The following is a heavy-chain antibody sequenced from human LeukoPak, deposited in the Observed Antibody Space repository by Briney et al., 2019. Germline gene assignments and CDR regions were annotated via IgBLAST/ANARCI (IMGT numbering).Heavy chain of an antibody. J-gene: IGHJ5*02. CDR3: ARDGGGYTEPNWFDP. Sequence: PGGSLRLSCAASGFSISNDHMNWVRQAPGKGLEWVSSISSSSSYRYYADSVKGRFTISRDNAKNSLYLQMNSLRAEDTAVYYCARDGGGYTEPNWFDPWGQGTLVTVSS. V-gene: IGHV3-21*01. D-gene: IGHD5-12*01. CDR1: GFSISNDH. CDR2: ISSSSSYR.